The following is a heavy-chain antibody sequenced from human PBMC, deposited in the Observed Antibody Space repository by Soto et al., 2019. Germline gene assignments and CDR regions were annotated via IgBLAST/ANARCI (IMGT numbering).Heavy chain of an antibody. Sequence: WASVKVSCKASGYTFTSYDINWVRQATGQGLEWMGWMNPNSGNTGYAQKFQGRVTMTRNTSISTAYMELSSLRSEDTAVYYCARVRTGFIVVVNAIPYYYGMDVWGQGTTVTVSS. J-gene: IGHJ6*02. D-gene: IGHD2-21*01. CDR2: MNPNSGNT. CDR1: GYTFTSYD. CDR3: ARVRTGFIVVVNAIPYYYGMDV. V-gene: IGHV1-8*01.